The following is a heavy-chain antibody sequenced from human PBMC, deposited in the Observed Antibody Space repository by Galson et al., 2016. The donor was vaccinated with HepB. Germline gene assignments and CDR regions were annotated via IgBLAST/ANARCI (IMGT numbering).Heavy chain of an antibody. CDR1: GYTFTRYG. V-gene: IGHV7-4-1*02. CDR3: ASESVLVSSAMPLPPAYFDY. D-gene: IGHD2-2*01. J-gene: IGHJ4*02. CDR2: INTNAGNP. Sequence: SVKVSCKASGYTFTRYGVNWVRQVPGQGLEWMGWINTNAGNPTYAQGFIGRFAFSLDTSVSTAYLQINGLKAEDTAVYFCASESVLVSSAMPLPPAYFDYWGQGTRVTVSS.